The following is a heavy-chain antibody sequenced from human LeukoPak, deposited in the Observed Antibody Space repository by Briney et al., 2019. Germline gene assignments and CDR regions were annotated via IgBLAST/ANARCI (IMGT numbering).Heavy chain of an antibody. Sequence: KPSETLSLTCAVYGGSFSGYYWSWIRQPPGKGLEWIGEINHSGSTNYNPSLKSRVTISVDTSKNQFSLKLSSVTAADTAVHYCARDYDFWRGHYYYYMDVWGKGTTVTVSS. J-gene: IGHJ6*03. CDR3: ARDYDFWRGHYYYYMDV. D-gene: IGHD3-3*01. V-gene: IGHV4-34*01. CDR1: GGSFSGYY. CDR2: INHSGST.